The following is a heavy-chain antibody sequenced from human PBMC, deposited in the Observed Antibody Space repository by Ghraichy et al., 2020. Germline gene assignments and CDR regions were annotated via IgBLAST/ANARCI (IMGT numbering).Heavy chain of an antibody. D-gene: IGHD6-13*01. CDR2: ISWDGGST. J-gene: IGHJ4*02. Sequence: GGSLRLSCAASGFTFNDYSMHWVRQAPGKGLEWVSIISWDGGSTYYADSVKGRFTISRDNSKNSLYLQMNSLRTEDTALYYCAKDKGGAAAGVFDYWGQGTLVTVSS. V-gene: IGHV3-43*01. CDR1: GFTFNDYS. CDR3: AKDKGGAAAGVFDY.